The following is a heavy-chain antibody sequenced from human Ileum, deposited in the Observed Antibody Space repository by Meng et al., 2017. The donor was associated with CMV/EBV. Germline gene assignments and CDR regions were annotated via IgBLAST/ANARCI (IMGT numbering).Heavy chain of an antibody. CDR3: ARDPGIAAAHWYFDL. CDR1: GGSIGSYY. V-gene: IGHV4-59*01. J-gene: IGHJ2*01. CDR2: IYYSGST. Sequence: SETLSLTCTVSGGSIGSYYWSWIRQPPGKGLEWIGSIYYSGSTDYNPSLKSQVTISVDTSKNQFSLKLSSVTAADTAVYYCARDPGIAAAHWYFDLWGRGTLVTVSS. D-gene: IGHD6-13*01.